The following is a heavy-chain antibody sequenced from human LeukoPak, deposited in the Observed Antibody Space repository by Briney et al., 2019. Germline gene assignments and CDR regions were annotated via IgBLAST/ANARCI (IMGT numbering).Heavy chain of an antibody. J-gene: IGHJ4*02. V-gene: IGHV4-4*09. Sequence: SETLSLTCTVSGGSISSYYWSWVRQPPGKGLEWIGYIYTSGSTNYNPSLKSRVTISVDTSKNQFSLKLSSVTAADTAVYYCASIREEYYFDYWGQGTLVTVSS. CDR3: ASIREEYYFDY. CDR2: IYTSGST. CDR1: GGSISSYY. D-gene: IGHD3-10*01.